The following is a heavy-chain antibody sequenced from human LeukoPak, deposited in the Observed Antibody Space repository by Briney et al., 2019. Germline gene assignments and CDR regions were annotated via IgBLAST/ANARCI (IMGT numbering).Heavy chain of an antibody. CDR3: AKDKIRSFPTRTREYSGYDGSVAFDI. J-gene: IGHJ3*02. Sequence: PWGSLRLSCAASGFTFSSYAMSWVRQAPGKGLEWVSAISGSDGSTSYADSVKGRFTISRDNSKNTLYLQMNSLRAEDTAVYYCAKDKIRSFPTRTREYSGYDGSVAFDIWGQGTMVTVSS. D-gene: IGHD5-12*01. CDR2: ISGSDGST. V-gene: IGHV3-23*01. CDR1: GFTFSSYA.